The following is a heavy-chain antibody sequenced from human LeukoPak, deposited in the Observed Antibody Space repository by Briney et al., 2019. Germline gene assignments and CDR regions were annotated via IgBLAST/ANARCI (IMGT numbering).Heavy chain of an antibody. CDR2: INPNSGGT. Sequence: ASVKVSCKTSGYTFTGYYMHWVRQAPGQGLEWMGRINPNSGGTNYAQKFQGRVTMTRDTSISTAYMELSRLRSDDTAVYYCAREKVRQSGMDVWGQGTTVTVSS. J-gene: IGHJ6*02. CDR3: AREKVRQSGMDV. CDR1: GYTFTGYY. V-gene: IGHV1-2*06. D-gene: IGHD2-2*01.